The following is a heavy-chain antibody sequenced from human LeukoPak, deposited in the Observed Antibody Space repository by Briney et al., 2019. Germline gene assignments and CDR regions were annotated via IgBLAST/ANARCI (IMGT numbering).Heavy chain of an antibody. D-gene: IGHD3-3*01. CDR2: ISYDGSNK. CDR1: GFTFSSYA. J-gene: IGHJ4*02. CDR3: ASGYYDFWSGYYGY. Sequence: PGGSLRLSCAASGFTFSSYAMHWVRQAPGKGLEWVAVISYDGSNKYYADSVKGRFTISRDNAKNSLSLQMNSLRVEDTAMYYCASGYYDFWSGYYGYWGQGTLVTVSS. V-gene: IGHV3-30-3*01.